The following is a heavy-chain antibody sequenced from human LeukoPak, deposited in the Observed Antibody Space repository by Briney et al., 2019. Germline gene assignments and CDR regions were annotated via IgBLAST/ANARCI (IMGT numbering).Heavy chain of an antibody. V-gene: IGHV4-30-4*01. CDR1: GGSISSGDYY. CDR3: ARDTGYGDSAHFDY. CDR2: IYYSGST. J-gene: IGHJ4*02. Sequence: SETLSLTCTVSGGSISSGDYYWSWIRQPPGKGLEWIGYIYYSGSTYYNPSLKSRVTISVDTSKNQFSLKLSSVTAADTAVCYCARDTGYGDSAHFDYWGQGTLVTVSS. D-gene: IGHD4-17*01.